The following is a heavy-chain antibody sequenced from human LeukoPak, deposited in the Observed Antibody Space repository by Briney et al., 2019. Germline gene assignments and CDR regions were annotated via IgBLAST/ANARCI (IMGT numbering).Heavy chain of an antibody. CDR3: ARQAALAGPGIDY. V-gene: IGHV5-51*01. J-gene: IGHJ4*02. D-gene: IGHD6-19*01. CDR2: ISPADSDT. CDR1: GYNFATYW. Sequence: GESLKISCQVSGYNFATYWIGWVRPMPGKVLEWMGIISPADSDTRYSPSFQGQVTISADKSINTAYLQWSSLRASDTAIYYCARQAALAGPGIDYWGQGTLVTVSS.